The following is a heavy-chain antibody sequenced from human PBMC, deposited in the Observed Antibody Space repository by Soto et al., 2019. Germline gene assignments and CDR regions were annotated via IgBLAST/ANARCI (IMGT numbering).Heavy chain of an antibody. V-gene: IGHV3-30-3*01. D-gene: IGHD4-17*01. CDR3: ARGDTVTTSTRKGYFDY. Sequence: QVQLVESGGGVVQPGRSLRLSCAASGFTFSSYAMHWVRQAPGKGLEWVAVISNDGSNKYYADSVKGRFTISRDSSKNTLYLHMNSLRAEDTAVYYCARGDTVTTSTRKGYFDYWGQGTLVTVSS. CDR2: ISNDGSNK. J-gene: IGHJ4*02. CDR1: GFTFSSYA.